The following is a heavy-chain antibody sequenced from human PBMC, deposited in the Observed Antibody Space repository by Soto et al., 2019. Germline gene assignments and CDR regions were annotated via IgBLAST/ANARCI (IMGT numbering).Heavy chain of an antibody. CDR1: GFTFSYYW. J-gene: IGHJ3*01. CDR3: ARGDRGAFDL. CDR2: IHSDGSST. Sequence: EGRLVESEGGLVQPGGSGRLSCAASGFTFSYYWMHWVRQAPGQGLLWVSRIHSDGSSTTYADSVKGRFTISRDNAKNTVSLQMNSLRVEDTGVYFCARGDRGAFDLWGQGTMVTVSS. V-gene: IGHV3-74*01. D-gene: IGHD2-21*02.